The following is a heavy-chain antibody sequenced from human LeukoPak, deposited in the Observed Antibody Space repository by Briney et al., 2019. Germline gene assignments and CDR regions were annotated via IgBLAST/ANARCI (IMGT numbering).Heavy chain of an antibody. CDR1: GGSISSYY. CDR3: AREGGYGYGYHFDY. Sequence: SETLSLTCSVSGGSISSYYWSWIRQPAGKGLEWIGRIYASGSSNYNPSLKSRVTMSVDTSKNQFSLQLSSVTAADTAVYYCAREGGYGYGYHFDYWGQGTLVTVSS. D-gene: IGHD5-18*01. CDR2: IYASGSS. V-gene: IGHV4-4*07. J-gene: IGHJ4*02.